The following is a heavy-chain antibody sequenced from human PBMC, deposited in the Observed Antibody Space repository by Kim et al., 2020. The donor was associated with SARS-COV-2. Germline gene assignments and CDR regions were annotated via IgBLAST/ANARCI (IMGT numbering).Heavy chain of an antibody. CDR2: I. V-gene: IGHV3-9*01. CDR3: AKNSGYDYAFDS. J-gene: IGHJ4*02. D-gene: IGHD5-12*01. Sequence: IDNAGSVKGRLTISRDNAKNYLFLQMNSLRTNDTAFYYYAKNSGYDYAFDSWGQGTLVTVSS.